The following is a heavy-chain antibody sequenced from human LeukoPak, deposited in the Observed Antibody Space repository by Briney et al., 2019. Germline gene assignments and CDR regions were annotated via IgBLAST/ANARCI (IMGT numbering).Heavy chain of an antibody. CDR1: GGSFSGYY. D-gene: IGHD3-10*01. Sequence: SETLSLTCAVYGGSFSGYYWSWIRQPPGKGLEWIGEINHSGSTNYNPSLKSRVTISVDTSKNQFSLKLSSVTAADTAVYYCARGKILWPTPLGFDYWGQGTLVTVSS. CDR3: ARGKILWPTPLGFDY. CDR2: INHSGST. J-gene: IGHJ4*02. V-gene: IGHV4-34*01.